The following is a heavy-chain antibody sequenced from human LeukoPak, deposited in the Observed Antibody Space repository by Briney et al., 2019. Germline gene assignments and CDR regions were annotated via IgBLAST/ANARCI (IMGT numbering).Heavy chain of an antibody. CDR3: ARGGWSMDV. CDR2: IYYNGNT. D-gene: IGHD2-15*01. CDR1: GGSTSPYY. V-gene: IGHV4-59*01. Sequence: SETLSLTCTVSGGSTSPYYWTWTRQPPGKGLEWIAFIYYNGNTNYNPSLKSRVTILLDTSKNQFSLKVRSVTAADTAVYYCARGGWSMDVWGKGTTVTVSS. J-gene: IGHJ6*03.